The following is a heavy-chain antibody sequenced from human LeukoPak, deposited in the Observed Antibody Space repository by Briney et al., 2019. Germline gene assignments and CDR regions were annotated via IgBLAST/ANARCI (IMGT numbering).Heavy chain of an antibody. J-gene: IGHJ5*02. Sequence: ASVKVSCKASGYTFTGYYMHWVRQAPGQGLEWMGWINPNSGGTNYAQKFQGGVTMTRDTSISTAYMELSRLRSDDTAVYYCARGGYSSSWYEAYWFDPWGQGTLVTVSS. V-gene: IGHV1-2*02. CDR2: INPNSGGT. CDR1: GYTFTGYY. CDR3: ARGGYSSSWYEAYWFDP. D-gene: IGHD6-13*01.